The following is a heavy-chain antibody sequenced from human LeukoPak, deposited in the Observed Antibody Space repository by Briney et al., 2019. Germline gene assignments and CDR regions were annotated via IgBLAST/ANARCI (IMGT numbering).Heavy chain of an antibody. CDR2: INPNSGGT. V-gene: IGHV1-2*02. CDR3: ARSTMVRGVPPPDN. Sequence: GASVKVSCKASGYTFTSYYMHWVRQAPGQGLEWMGWINPNSGGTNYAQKFQGRVTMTRDTSISTAYMELSRLRSDDTAVYYCARSTMVRGVPPPDNWGQGTLVTVSS. CDR1: GYTFTSYY. J-gene: IGHJ4*02. D-gene: IGHD3-10*01.